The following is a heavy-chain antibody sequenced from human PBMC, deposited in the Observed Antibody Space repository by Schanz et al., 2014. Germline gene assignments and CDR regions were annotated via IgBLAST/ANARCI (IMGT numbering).Heavy chain of an antibody. CDR3: VRLDVHDY. Sequence: EVQLVESGGGLVQPGGSLRLSCAASGFTVSKNYMSWVRQAPGKGLEWVGRITNKPNNYNTEYAASVKGRFTISRDDSRSSLYLQMSSLKTEDTAVYYCVRLDVHDYWGQGTLVTVSA. V-gene: IGHV3-72*01. CDR2: ITNKPNNYNT. CDR1: GFTVSKNY. D-gene: IGHD3-16*01. J-gene: IGHJ4*02.